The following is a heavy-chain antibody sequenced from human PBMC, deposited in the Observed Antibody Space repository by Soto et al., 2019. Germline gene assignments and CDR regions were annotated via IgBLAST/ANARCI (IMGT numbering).Heavy chain of an antibody. CDR1: SFSGYY. D-gene: IGHD6-6*01. CDR2: INHSGST. Sequence: SFSGYYWSWSRQPPGKGLECIGEINHSGSTNYNPSLKSRVTMSVDTSKNQSSLKLSSVTAADTAVYYCARTSRFDCWGQGPLVTVSS. V-gene: IGHV4-34*01. CDR3: ARTSRFDC. J-gene: IGHJ4*02.